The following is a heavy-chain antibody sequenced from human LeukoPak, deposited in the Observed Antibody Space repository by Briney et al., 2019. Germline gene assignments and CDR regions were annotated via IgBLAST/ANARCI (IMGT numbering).Heavy chain of an antibody. Sequence: SETLSLTCTVSGGSISSSSYYWGWILQPPGKGLEWIGSIYYSGSTYYNPSLKSRVTISVDTSKNQFSLKLSSVTAADTAVYYCARLPSSIAAVRAQGPVWFDPWGQGTLVTVSS. V-gene: IGHV4-39*01. CDR3: ARLPSSIAAVRAQGPVWFDP. J-gene: IGHJ5*02. CDR2: IYYSGST. D-gene: IGHD6-6*01. CDR1: GGSISSSSYY.